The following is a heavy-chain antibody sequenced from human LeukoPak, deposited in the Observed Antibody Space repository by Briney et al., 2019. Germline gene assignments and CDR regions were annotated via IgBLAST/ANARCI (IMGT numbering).Heavy chain of an antibody. V-gene: IGHV3-21*01. J-gene: IGHJ4*02. CDR1: GYTFSSYS. Sequence: GGSLRLPCAASGYTFSSYSINWVRQAPGKGLEWVSSISVRSNYIYYADSVRGRFSISRDDARDSLYLQMNSLRAEDTAVYYCVRLRRNSDTSGFYYYYDYWGQGTLVTVSS. CDR2: ISVRSNYI. CDR3: VRLRRNSDTSGFYYYYDY. D-gene: IGHD3-22*01.